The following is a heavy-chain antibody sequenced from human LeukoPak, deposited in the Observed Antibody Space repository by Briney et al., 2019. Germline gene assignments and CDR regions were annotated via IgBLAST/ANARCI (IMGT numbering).Heavy chain of an antibody. CDR1: GDSFTSYY. J-gene: IGHJ3*02. V-gene: IGHV1-46*01. CDR2: INPSGGST. D-gene: IGHD3-22*01. CDR3: ARGRHYYDSSDYYYEGDGFDI. Sequence: ASVKVSCKASGDSFTSYYMHWVRQAPGQGLEWMGIINPSGGSTSYAQKFQGRVTMTRGMSTSTVYMELSHLRSEDTAVYYCARGRHYYDSSDYYYEGDGFDIWGQGTMVTVSS.